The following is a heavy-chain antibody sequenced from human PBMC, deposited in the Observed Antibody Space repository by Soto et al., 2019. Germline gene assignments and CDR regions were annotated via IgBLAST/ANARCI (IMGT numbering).Heavy chain of an antibody. CDR2: IKSKTDGGTT. CDR3: QYEGAKNDAFDI. V-gene: IGHV3-15*01. D-gene: IGHD2-2*01. Sequence: EVQLVESGGGLVKPGGSLRLSCAASGFTFSNAWMSWVRQAPGTGLEWVGRIKSKTDGGTTDYAAPVKGRFTITREDSKNTLYLQMNSLKTEDTVVYYCQYEGAKNDAFDIWGQGTMVTVSS. CDR1: GFTFSNAW. J-gene: IGHJ3*02.